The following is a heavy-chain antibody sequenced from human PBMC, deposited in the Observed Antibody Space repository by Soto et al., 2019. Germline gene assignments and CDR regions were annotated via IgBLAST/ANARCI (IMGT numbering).Heavy chain of an antibody. Sequence: SETLSLTCPVSGGSISSYYWSWIRQPPGKGLEWIGEIYHSGSTNYNPSLKSRVTISVDKSKNQFSLKLSSVTAADTAVYYCARYSGYDKGDWFDPWGQGTLVTVSS. D-gene: IGHD5-12*01. CDR1: GGSISSYY. CDR2: IYHSGST. CDR3: ARYSGYDKGDWFDP. J-gene: IGHJ5*02. V-gene: IGHV4-59*12.